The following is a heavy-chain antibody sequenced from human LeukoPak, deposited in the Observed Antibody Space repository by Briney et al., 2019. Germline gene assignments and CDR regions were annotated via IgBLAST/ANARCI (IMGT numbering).Heavy chain of an antibody. CDR3: AKASAALRDYFDY. Sequence: GGSLRLSCAASGFTFSTYAMSWVRQAPGKGLEWVSGISGSDRSTYYADSVKGRFTISRDNSKNTVYLQMNSLRAEDTAIYYCAKASAALRDYFDYWGQGTLVTVSS. V-gene: IGHV3-23*01. CDR1: GFTFSTYA. J-gene: IGHJ4*02. D-gene: IGHD2-2*01. CDR2: ISGSDRST.